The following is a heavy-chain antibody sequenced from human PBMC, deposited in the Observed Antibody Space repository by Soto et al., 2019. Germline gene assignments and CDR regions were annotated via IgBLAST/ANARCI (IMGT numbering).Heavy chain of an antibody. CDR1: GITVSTNF. CDR3: AIDSHSPNRFDN. V-gene: IGHV3-66*01. CDR2: LNSGGDT. D-gene: IGHD2-21*01. J-gene: IGHJ4*02. Sequence: EVQLVESGGGVVQPGGSLRLSCAASGITVSTNFMGWVRQTPGRGLEWVSILNSGGDTYYADSVKGRFTISRDNSKNTVYLQMNDLRPEDTAVYFCAIDSHSPNRFDNWGQGTLVTVSS.